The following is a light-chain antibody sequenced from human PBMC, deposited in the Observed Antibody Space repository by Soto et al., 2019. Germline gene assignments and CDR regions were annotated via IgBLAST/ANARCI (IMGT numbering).Light chain of an antibody. CDR1: SSNIGSNT. J-gene: IGLJ2*01. CDR3: AAWDDSLNGVI. CDR2: NYN. V-gene: IGLV1-44*01. Sequence: QSVLTQPPSASGTPGQRVTISCSGSSSNIGSNTVHWYQHLPGTAPKPLIYNYNQRPSGVPDRFSGSKSGTSASLAISGLQSDDEADYYCAAWDDSLNGVIFGGGTKLTVL.